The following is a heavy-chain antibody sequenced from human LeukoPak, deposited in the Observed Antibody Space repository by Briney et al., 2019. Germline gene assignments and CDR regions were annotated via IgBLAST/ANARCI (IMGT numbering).Heavy chain of an antibody. J-gene: IGHJ4*02. Sequence: ASVKVSCEASGGSFSTYAVSWVRQAHGQGLEWMGRIYPMLGVDNYAQRFQGRVTITADKSTGTAYMELNSLTSEDTAVYYCAREGSGTSSPMAYWGQGTLVTVSS. V-gene: IGHV1-69*04. CDR1: GGSFSTYA. CDR3: AREGSGTSSPMAY. D-gene: IGHD1-14*01. CDR2: IYPMLGVD.